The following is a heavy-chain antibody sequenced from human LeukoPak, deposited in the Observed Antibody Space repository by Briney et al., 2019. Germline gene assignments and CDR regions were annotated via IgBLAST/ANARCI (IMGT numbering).Heavy chain of an antibody. CDR3: SRGLDSRKLSY. D-gene: IGHD3-22*01. Sequence: SENLSLTCTVSGASFNSDDQYWNWIRQSPGKGLEWIGSIHPSGMLYNNPSLESRVTMSRDTSKNQFSLNLNSVTAADTAVYFCSRGLDSRKLSYWGQGILVAVSS. CDR1: GASFNSDDQY. V-gene: IGHV4-31*03. J-gene: IGHJ4*02. CDR2: IHPSGML.